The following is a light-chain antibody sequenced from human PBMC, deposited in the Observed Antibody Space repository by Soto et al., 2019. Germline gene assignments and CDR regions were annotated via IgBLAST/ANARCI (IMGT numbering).Light chain of an antibody. V-gene: IGLV3-9*01. CDR3: QVWDSCTGWV. J-gene: IGLJ3*02. CDR1: NIGSKN. Sequence: SYELTQPLSVSVALGQTARITCGGNNIGSKNVHRYQQKPGQAPVLVIYRDSNRPSGIPERFSGSNSGNTATLTISRAQAGDEADYYCQVWDSCTGWVFGGGTKLTVL. CDR2: RDS.